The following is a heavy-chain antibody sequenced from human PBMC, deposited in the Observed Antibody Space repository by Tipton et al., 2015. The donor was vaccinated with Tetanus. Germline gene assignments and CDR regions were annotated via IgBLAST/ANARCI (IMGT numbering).Heavy chain of an antibody. CDR2: IYYSGNT. J-gene: IGHJ5*02. V-gene: IGHV4-59*01. CDR3: ARDLRRYQQNNWFDP. D-gene: IGHD2-2*01. CDR1: GDSISFYY. Sequence: TLSLTCTVSGDSISFYYWSWIRQPPGKGLEWIGYIYYSGNTKYNPSLKSRVTMSVDTSKNQLSLNLTSVTPADTAVYYCARDLRRYQQNNWFDPWGQGTLVTVSS.